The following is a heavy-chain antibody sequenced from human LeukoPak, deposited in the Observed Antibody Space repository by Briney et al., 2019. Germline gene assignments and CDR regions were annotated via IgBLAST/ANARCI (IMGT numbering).Heavy chain of an antibody. D-gene: IGHD5-24*01. J-gene: IGHJ6*03. CDR1: SXSXHX. Sequence: SXSXHXXXWLRQPPGKGLEWIGYIYYSGSTNYNTSLKRSIAISVETSKKQFSLKLSSVTAADTAVYYCARNKEMAATTTGNFYYYMDVWGKGTTVTVSS. V-gene: IGHV4-59*11. CDR2: IYYSGST. CDR3: ARNKEMAATTTGNFYYYMDV.